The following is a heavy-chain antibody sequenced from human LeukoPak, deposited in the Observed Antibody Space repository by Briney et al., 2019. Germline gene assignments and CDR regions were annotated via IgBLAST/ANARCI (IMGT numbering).Heavy chain of an antibody. J-gene: IGHJ3*02. CDR1: GGTFSSYA. D-gene: IGHD3-16*01. CDR3: ARVPMIIDAFDI. V-gene: IGHV1-69*13. Sequence: ASVKVSCKASGGTFSSYAISWVRQAPGHGLEWMGGIIPIFGTANYAQKFQGRVTITADESTSTAYMELSSLRSEDTAVYYCARVPMIIDAFDIWGQGTMVTVSS. CDR2: IIPIFGTA.